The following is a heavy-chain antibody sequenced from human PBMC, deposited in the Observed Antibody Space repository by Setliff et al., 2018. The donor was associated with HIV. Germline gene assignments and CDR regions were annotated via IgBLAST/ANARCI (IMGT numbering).Heavy chain of an antibody. J-gene: IGHJ4*02. D-gene: IGHD4-17*01. CDR1: GGSFSGYY. CDR2: INHSGST. Sequence: SETLSLTCAVYGGSFSGYYWSWIRQPPGKGLEWIGEINHSGSTNYNPSLKSRVTMSVDTSKKHLSLKVTSTTAADTAVYYCVRPRGDYGDDGMFFDLWGQGTLVTVSS. V-gene: IGHV4-34*01. CDR3: VRPRGDYGDDGMFFDL.